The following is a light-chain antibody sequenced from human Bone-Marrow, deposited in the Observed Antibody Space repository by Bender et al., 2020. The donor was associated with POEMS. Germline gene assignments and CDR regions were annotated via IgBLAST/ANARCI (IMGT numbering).Light chain of an antibody. V-gene: IGLV2-14*02. CDR3: SSYAGSNRV. CDR2: EVS. CDR1: NSDLGSYNL. Sequence: QSALTQPASVSGSPGQSITISCSGTNSDLGSYNLVSWYQQHPGKAPKLMIYEVSERPSGVPDRFSGSKSGNTASLTVSGLQAEDEADYYCSSYAGSNRVFGGGTKLTVL. J-gene: IGLJ2*01.